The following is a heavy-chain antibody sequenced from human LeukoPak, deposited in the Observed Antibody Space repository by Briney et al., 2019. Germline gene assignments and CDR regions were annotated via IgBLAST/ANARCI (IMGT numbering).Heavy chain of an antibody. CDR3: ARGRIMITFGGVIAKYYFDY. V-gene: IGHV3-7*01. J-gene: IGHJ4*02. CDR2: IKEDGSEK. D-gene: IGHD3-16*02. CDR1: GFTFSRYW. Sequence: GGSLRLSCEASGFTFSRYWMTWVRQAPGKGLEWVANIKEDGSEKYYVDSVKGRFTISRDNAKNSLYLQMNSLRAEDTAVYYCARGRIMITFGGVIAKYYFDYWGQGTLVTVSS.